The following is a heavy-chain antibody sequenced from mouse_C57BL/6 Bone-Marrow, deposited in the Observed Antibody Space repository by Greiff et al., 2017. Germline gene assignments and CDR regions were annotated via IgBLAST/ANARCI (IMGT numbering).Heavy chain of an antibody. V-gene: IGHV5-15*01. Sequence: EVKLVESGGGLVQPGGSLKLSCAASGFTFSDYGMAWVRQAPRKGPEWVAFISNLAYSIYYADTVTGRFTISRENAKNALYLEMSSLRSEDTAMYYCARRWDYDDYDAMDYWGQGTSATVSS. J-gene: IGHJ4*01. CDR2: ISNLAYSI. D-gene: IGHD2-4*01. CDR3: ARRWDYDDYDAMDY. CDR1: GFTFSDYG.